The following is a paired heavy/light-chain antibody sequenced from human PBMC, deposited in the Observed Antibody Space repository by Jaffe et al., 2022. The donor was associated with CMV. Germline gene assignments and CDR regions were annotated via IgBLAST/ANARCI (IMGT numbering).Light chain of an antibody. CDR2: GAS. J-gene: IGKJ1*01. Sequence: EAVMTQYPATLSVSPGERATLSCRASQSVSSNLAWYQQKPGRAPRLLIYGASTRATAIPARFSGSGSGTEFTLTISSLQFEDFAVYYCQQYNNWPRTFGQGTKVEIK. CDR3: QQYNNWPRT. CDR1: QSVSSN. V-gene: IGKV3-15*01.
Heavy chain of an antibody. CDR2: INRNGDNT. CDR3: ARGYINGPFDL. V-gene: IGHV3-20*04. D-gene: IGHD3-16*02. Sequence: EVQLVESGGGVIRPGGSLRLSCVDSGFTFDDYGMSWVRQAPGKGLEWVSGINRNGDNTGYADFVKGRFTISRDNAKKSLFLQMNSLRAEDTALYYCARGYINGPFDLWGQGTMVTVSS. CDR1: GFTFDDYG. J-gene: IGHJ3*01.